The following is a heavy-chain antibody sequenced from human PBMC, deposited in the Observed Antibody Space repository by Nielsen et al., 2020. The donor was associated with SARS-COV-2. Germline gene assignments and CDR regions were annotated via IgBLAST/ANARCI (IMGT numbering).Heavy chain of an antibody. CDR1: GFTFSSYG. J-gene: IGHJ4*02. V-gene: IGHV3-33*01. CDR2: IWYDGSNK. CDR3: ARDGGIAAAGTAYRIYFDY. D-gene: IGHD6-13*01. Sequence: GESLKISCAASGFTFSSYGMHWVRQAPGKGLEWVAVIWYDGSNKYYADSVKGRFTISRDNSKNTLYLQMNSLRAEDTAVYYCARDGGIAAAGTAYRIYFDYWGQGTLVTVSS.